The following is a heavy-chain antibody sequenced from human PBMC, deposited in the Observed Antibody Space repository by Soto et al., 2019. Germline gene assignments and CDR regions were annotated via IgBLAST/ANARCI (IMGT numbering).Heavy chain of an antibody. CDR2: ISYDGSNK. V-gene: IGHV3-30*18. J-gene: IGHJ4*02. D-gene: IGHD4-17*01. CDR3: AKGEINYGDYGPVDY. Sequence: QVQLVESGGGVVQPGRSLRLSCAASGFTFSSYGMHWVRQAPGKGLEWVAVISYDGSNKYYADSVKGRFTISRDNSXTTLYLQMNSLRAEDTAVYYCAKGEINYGDYGPVDYWGQGTLVTVSS. CDR1: GFTFSSYG.